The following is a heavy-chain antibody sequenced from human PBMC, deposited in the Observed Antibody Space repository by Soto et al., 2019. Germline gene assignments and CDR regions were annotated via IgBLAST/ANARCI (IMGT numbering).Heavy chain of an antibody. J-gene: IGHJ4*02. CDR3: ARDRGGGEPFDY. CDR2: INSDGSST. D-gene: IGHD2-21*01. V-gene: IGHV3-74*01. Sequence: EVQLAESGGGLVQPGGSLRLSCAASGFTFSSYWMHWVRQAPGKGLVWVSRINSDGSSTSYADSVKGRFTISRDNAKNTLYLQMNSLRAEDTAVYYGARDRGGGEPFDYWGQGTLVTVSS. CDR1: GFTFSSYW.